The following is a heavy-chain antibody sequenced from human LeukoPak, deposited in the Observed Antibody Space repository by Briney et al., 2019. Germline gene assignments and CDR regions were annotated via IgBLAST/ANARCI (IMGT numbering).Heavy chain of an antibody. CDR1: EFTFSSYS. CDR2: ISSSSSTI. CDR3: ARGDSWNSYYYYYMDV. Sequence: PGGSLRLSCAASEFTFSSYSMNWVRQAPGKGLEWVSYISSSSSTIYYADSVKGRFTISRDNADNSLYLEMNSLRAEDTAVYYCARGDSWNSYYYYYMDVWGKGTTVTVSS. V-gene: IGHV3-48*04. J-gene: IGHJ6*03. D-gene: IGHD1-7*01.